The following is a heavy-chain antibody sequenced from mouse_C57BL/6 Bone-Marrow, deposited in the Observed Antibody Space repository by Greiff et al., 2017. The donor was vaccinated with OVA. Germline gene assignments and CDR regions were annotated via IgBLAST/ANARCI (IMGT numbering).Heavy chain of an antibody. CDR2: IDPSDSYT. Sequence: VQLQQPGAELVRPGTSVKLSCKASGYTFTSYWLHWVKQRPGQGLEWIGVIDPSDSYTNYNQKFKGKATLTVDTSSSTAYMQLSILTSEDSAVYYCAREDDYVDYWGQGTTLTVSS. J-gene: IGHJ2*01. D-gene: IGHD2-3*01. CDR1: GYTFTSYW. CDR3: AREDDYVDY. V-gene: IGHV1-59*01.